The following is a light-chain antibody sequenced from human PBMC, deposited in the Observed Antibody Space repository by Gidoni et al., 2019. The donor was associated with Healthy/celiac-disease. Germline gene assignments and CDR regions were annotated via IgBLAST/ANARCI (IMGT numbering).Light chain of an antibody. Sequence: QTVVTQEPSLTVAPGGNVTLTLASSTGAVTSGYYPNWFQQKPGQAPRALIYSKSNKHSWTPARFSGSLLGGKAALTLSGVQPEDEAEYYCLLYYGGAWVFGGGTKLTVL. CDR2: SKS. V-gene: IGLV7-43*01. CDR3: LLYYGGAWV. J-gene: IGLJ3*02. CDR1: TGAVTSGYY.